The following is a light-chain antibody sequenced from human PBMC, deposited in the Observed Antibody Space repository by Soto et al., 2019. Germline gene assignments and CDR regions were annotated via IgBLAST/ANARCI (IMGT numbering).Light chain of an antibody. Sequence: QPVLTQSPSASASPGASVKLTCTLSSGHSDYAIAWHQQQPEKGPRYLMKVTSDGSHTKGDGIPDRFSGSGSGADRYLTISSLRSDDEADYYCQAWGTGGVFGGGTKLTVL. V-gene: IGLV4-69*01. J-gene: IGLJ3*02. CDR2: VTSDGSH. CDR1: SGHSDYA. CDR3: QAWGTGGV.